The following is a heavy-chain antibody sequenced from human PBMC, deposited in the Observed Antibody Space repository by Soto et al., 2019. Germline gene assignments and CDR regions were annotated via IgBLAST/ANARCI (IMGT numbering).Heavy chain of an antibody. J-gene: IGHJ4*02. CDR2: IYYSGNT. V-gene: IGHV4-31*03. CDR3: ARESELLVVRGVIRRPQPLSFDY. D-gene: IGHD3-10*01. CDR1: GGSISRGGYY. Sequence: PSETLSLTCTVSGGSISRGGYYWSWIRQHPGKGLEWIGYIYYSGNTYYNPSLKSRVTISVDTSKNQFSLKLSSVTAADTAVYYCARESELLVVRGVIRRPQPLSFDYWGQGTLVTVPS.